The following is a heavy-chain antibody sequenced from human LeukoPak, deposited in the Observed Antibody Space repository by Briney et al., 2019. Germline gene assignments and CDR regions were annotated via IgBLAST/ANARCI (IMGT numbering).Heavy chain of an antibody. V-gene: IGHV3-23*01. CDR2: ISGSGGST. D-gene: IGHD3-22*01. Sequence: PGGSLRLSCAASGFTFSSYAMSWVRQAPGKGLEWVSAISGSGGSTYYADSVKGRFTISRDNSKNTLYLQMNSLRAKDTAVYYCAKDRSSSGYQYYFDYWGQGTLVTVSS. CDR1: GFTFSSYA. J-gene: IGHJ4*02. CDR3: AKDRSSSGYQYYFDY.